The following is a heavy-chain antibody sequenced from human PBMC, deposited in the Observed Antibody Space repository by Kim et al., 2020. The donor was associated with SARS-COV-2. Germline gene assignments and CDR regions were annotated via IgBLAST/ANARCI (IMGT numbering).Heavy chain of an antibody. CDR3: ARDMTTVTTVTFDY. CDR2: ISSSSSYI. D-gene: IGHD4-17*01. V-gene: IGHV3-21*01. CDR1: GFTFSSYS. Sequence: GGSLRLSCAASGFTFSSYSMNWVRQAPGKGLEWVSSISSSSSYIYYADSVKGRFTISRDNAKNSLYLQMNSLRAEDTAVYYCARDMTTVTTVTFDYWGQGTLVTVSS. J-gene: IGHJ4*02.